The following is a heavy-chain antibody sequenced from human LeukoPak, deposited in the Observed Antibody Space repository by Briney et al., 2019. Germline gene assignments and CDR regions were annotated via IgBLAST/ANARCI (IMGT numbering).Heavy chain of an antibody. CDR2: ISYDGYNK. J-gene: IGHJ4*02. D-gene: IGHD6-13*01. CDR1: GFTFSSFG. CDR3: AKDYQQQLEEYYCDY. Sequence: PGGSLRLSCAASGFTFSSFGMHWVRQAPGKGLEWVAIISYDGYNKYYADSVKGRFTISRDNSKNTLYLQMNSLRAEDTAVYYCAKDYQQQLEEYYCDYWGQGTLVSVSS. V-gene: IGHV3-30*18.